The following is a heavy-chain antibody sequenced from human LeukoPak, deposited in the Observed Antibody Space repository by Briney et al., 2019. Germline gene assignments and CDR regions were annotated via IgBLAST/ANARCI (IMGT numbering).Heavy chain of an antibody. CDR1: GFSFNSDW. CDR3: TRRLDD. CDR2: IKHDESEK. V-gene: IGHV3-7*01. D-gene: IGHD3-16*01. J-gene: IGHJ4*02. Sequence: GGSLRLSCAASGFSFNSDWMDWVRQAPGKGPEWVANIKHDESEKNYLDSVKGRFTISRDNAQNSLYLQMNGLRVEDTAVYYCTRRLDDWGQGTLVTVSS.